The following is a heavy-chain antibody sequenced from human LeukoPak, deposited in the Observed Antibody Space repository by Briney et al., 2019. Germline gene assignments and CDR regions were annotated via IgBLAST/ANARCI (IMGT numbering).Heavy chain of an antibody. V-gene: IGHV3-23*01. CDR3: ARDLTIFGVVITDYYYYYMDV. D-gene: IGHD3-3*01. J-gene: IGHJ6*03. CDR1: GFTFSSYA. Sequence: PGGSLRLSCAASGFTFSSYAMSWVRQAPGKGLEWVSAISGSGGSTYYADSVKGRFTISRDNSKNTLYLQMNSLRAEDTAVYYCARDLTIFGVVITDYYYYYMDVWGKGTTVTVSS. CDR2: ISGSGGST.